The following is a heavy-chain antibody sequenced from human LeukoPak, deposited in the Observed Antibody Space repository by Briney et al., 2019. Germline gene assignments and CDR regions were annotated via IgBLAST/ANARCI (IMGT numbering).Heavy chain of an antibody. CDR1: GFTFISYA. CDR2: ISGSGVNT. V-gene: IGHV3-23*01. CDR3: ARHVRGVRGVIIIGLDAFDI. D-gene: IGHD3-10*01. Sequence: PGGSLSLSCSASGFTFISYAMIWVRQAPEKGLEWVSGISGSGVNTYYADSVKGRFTISRDNSRNTLYLQMNSLRVEDTAVYYCARHVRGVRGVIIIGLDAFDIWGQGTMVTVSS. J-gene: IGHJ3*02.